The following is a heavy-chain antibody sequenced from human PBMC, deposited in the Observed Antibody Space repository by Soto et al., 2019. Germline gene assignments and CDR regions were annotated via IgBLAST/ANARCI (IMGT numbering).Heavy chain of an antibody. CDR1: GYTFTSYD. CDR2: ISAYNGNT. D-gene: IGHD1-26*01. V-gene: IGHV1-18*04. Sequence: ASVKVSCKASGYTFTSYDISWVRQAPGQGLEWMGWISAYNGNTNYAQKLQGRVTMTTDTSTSTAYMQLRSLKSEDTAMYYCARAGGGRGSYQPYDAFDIWGQGTMVTVSS. CDR3: ARAGGGRGSYQPYDAFDI. J-gene: IGHJ3*02.